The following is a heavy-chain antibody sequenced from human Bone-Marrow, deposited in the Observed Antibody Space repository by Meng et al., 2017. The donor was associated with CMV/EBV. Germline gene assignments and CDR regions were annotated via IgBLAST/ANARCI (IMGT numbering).Heavy chain of an antibody. D-gene: IGHD2-2*01. J-gene: IGHJ6*02. CDR3: ASGDIVVVPAKGYGMDV. CDR1: GYTFTSYY. V-gene: IGHV1-46*01. Sequence: ASVKVSCKASGYTFTSYYMHWVRQAPGQGLEWMGIINPSGGSTSYAQKFQGRVTMTRDTSTSTVYMELSSLRSEDTAVYYCASGDIVVVPAKGYGMDVWGQGTTVTSP. CDR2: INPSGGST.